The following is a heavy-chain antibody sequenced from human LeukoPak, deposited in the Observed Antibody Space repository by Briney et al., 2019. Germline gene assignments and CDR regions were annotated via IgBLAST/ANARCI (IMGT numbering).Heavy chain of an antibody. CDR3: ARGGWRLDY. Sequence: PSETLSLTCTVSGGSISSYYWSWIRQPPGKGLECIGYIYYSGSTNYNPSLKSRVTISVDTSKNQFSLKLSSVTAADTAVYYCARGGWRLDYWGQGTLVTVSS. CDR2: IYYSGST. CDR1: GGSISSYY. D-gene: IGHD2-15*01. J-gene: IGHJ4*02. V-gene: IGHV4-59*01.